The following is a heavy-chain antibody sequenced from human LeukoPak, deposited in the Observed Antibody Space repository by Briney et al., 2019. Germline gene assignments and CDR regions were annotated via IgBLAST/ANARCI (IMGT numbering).Heavy chain of an antibody. CDR3: ARGGGNYDPDEFRWFDP. V-gene: IGHV3-30*03. CDR2: ISYDGSNK. D-gene: IGHD1-7*01. J-gene: IGHJ5*02. Sequence: PGGSLRLSCATSGFTFSSCAMHWVRQAPGKGLEWVVFISYDGSNKYYADSVKGRFTISRDNSKNTLFLQMGSLRAEDMAVYYCARGGGNYDPDEFRWFDPWGQGTLVTVSS. CDR1: GFTFSSCA.